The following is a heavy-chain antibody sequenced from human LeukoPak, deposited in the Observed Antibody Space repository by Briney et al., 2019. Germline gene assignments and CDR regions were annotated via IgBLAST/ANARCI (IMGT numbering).Heavy chain of an antibody. CDR1: GFTFSDYY. J-gene: IGHJ6*02. CDR2: ISGNGRFI. V-gene: IGHV3-11*01. Sequence: GGSLSLSCAASGFTFSDYYINWIRQAPGKGLEWLSYISGNGRFIEYADSVKGRFTISRDNAQNLLYLQMNSLRAEDTAIYYCARDLNTGMDVWGRGTTVTVS. D-gene: IGHD2/OR15-2a*01. CDR3: ARDLNTGMDV.